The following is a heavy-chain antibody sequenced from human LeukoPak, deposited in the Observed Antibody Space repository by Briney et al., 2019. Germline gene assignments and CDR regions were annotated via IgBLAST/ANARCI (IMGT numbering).Heavy chain of an antibody. CDR1: GFTFSSYG. D-gene: IGHD3-9*01. J-gene: IGHJ4*02. CDR2: ISYDGSNK. CDR3: AKGRHFDDLERDYFDY. V-gene: IGHV3-30*18. Sequence: GGSLRLPCAASGFTFSSYGMHWVRQAPGKGLEWAAVISYDGSNKYYADSVKGRFTISRDDSKNTLYLQMNSLRAEDTAVYYCAKGRHFDDLERDYFDYWGQGTLVTVSS.